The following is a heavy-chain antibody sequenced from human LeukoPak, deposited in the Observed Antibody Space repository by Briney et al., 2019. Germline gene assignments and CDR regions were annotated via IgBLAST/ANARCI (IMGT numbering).Heavy chain of an antibody. V-gene: IGHV1-18*01. CDR2: ISAYNGNT. CDR3: ARDHYYGSGSYYNRRRAFDI. J-gene: IGHJ3*02. D-gene: IGHD3-10*01. Sequence: ASVKVSCKASGYTFTSYGISWVRQAPGQGLEWMGWISAYNGNTNYAQKLQGRVTMTTDTSTSTAYMELRSLRSDDTAVYYCARDHYYGSGSYYNRRRAFDIWGQGTMVTVSS. CDR1: GYTFTSYG.